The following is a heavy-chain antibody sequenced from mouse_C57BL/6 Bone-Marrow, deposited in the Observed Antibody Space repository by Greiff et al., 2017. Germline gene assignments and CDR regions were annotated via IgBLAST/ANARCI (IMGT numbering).Heavy chain of an antibody. CDR2: IDPENGDT. CDR1: GFNIKDDY. CDR3: TTTGDYEDYAMDY. Sequence: VQLKQSGAELVRPGASVKLSCTASGFNIKDDYMHWVKQRPEQGLEWIGWIDPENGDTEYASKFQGKATITADTSSNTAYLQLSSLTSEDTAVYYCTTTGDYEDYAMDYWGQGTSVTVSS. D-gene: IGHD2-4*01. V-gene: IGHV14-4*01. J-gene: IGHJ4*01.